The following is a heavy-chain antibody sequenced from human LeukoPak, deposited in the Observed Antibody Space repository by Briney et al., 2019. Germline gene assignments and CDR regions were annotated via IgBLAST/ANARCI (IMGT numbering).Heavy chain of an antibody. V-gene: IGHV3-23*01. CDR2: ITGSGGST. J-gene: IGHJ4*02. D-gene: IGHD6-19*01. CDR3: AKDQGDYSSGWSIFDY. Sequence: PGGSLRLSCAASGFTVSTYAMSWVRQAPGKGLEWVSAITGSGGSTYYADSVKGRFTISRDNSKNTLYLQMNSLRAEDTAVYYCAKDQGDYSSGWSIFDYWGQGRLVTVSS. CDR1: GFTVSTYA.